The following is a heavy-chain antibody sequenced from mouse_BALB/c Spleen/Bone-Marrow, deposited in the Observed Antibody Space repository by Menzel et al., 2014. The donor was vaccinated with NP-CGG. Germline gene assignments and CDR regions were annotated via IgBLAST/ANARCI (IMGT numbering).Heavy chain of an antibody. Sequence: VKLVESGAELMKPGASVKISCKATGYTFSSYWIEWVKQRPGHGLEWIGEILPGNGSPNFNEKYKGKATITADTSSNTAYMQLSSLTSEDSAVYYCARGDYYTYDGFDYWGQGTALTVSS. D-gene: IGHD2-14*01. CDR2: ILPGNGSP. V-gene: IGHV1-9*01. J-gene: IGHJ2*01. CDR1: GYTFSSYW. CDR3: ARGDYYTYDGFDY.